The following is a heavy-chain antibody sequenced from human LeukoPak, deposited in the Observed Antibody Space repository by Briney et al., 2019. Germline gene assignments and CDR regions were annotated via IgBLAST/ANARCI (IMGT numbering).Heavy chain of an antibody. CDR1: GYTFTSYD. Sequence: ASVKVSCKASGYTFTSYDINWVRQATGQGLEWMGWMNPNSGNTGYAREFQGRVTMTRNTSISTAYMELSSLRSEDTAVYYCARGRYDSSGYYYWGQGTLVTVSS. J-gene: IGHJ4*02. D-gene: IGHD3-22*01. CDR2: MNPNSGNT. V-gene: IGHV1-8*01. CDR3: ARGRYDSSGYYY.